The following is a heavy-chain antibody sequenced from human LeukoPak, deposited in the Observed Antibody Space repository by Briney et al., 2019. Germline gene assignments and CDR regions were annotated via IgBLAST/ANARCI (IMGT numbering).Heavy chain of an antibody. CDR2: VFYRGSA. CDR3: ARTHSTNWFARVVLDY. J-gene: IGHJ4*02. D-gene: IGHD7-27*01. V-gene: IGHV4-39*01. Sequence: SETLSLICTVSGDSISSSSHYWAWIRQPPGKGLEWIGSVFYRGSAYYNPSLKSRVTISADTSKNQVSLKLSSVTAADTAVYYCARTHSTNWFARVVLDYWGQGGLVTVSS. CDR1: GDSISSSSHY.